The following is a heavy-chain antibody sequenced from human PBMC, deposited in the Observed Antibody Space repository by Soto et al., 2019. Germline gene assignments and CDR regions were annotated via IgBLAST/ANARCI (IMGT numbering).Heavy chain of an antibody. CDR2: ISYSGTT. V-gene: IGHV4-30-4*01. J-gene: IGHJ6*02. D-gene: IGHD3-10*01. CDR3: ARGSGVGVAGMDV. Sequence: QVQLQESGPRLVKPSQTLSLTCTVSGGSISSDDYYWSWIRQPPGKGPEWVGYISYSGTTDYTPSLKIRIAIPLDTAKRQFSLQLSSVTAADTAVYFCARGSGVGVAGMDVWGQGTTVTVSS. CDR1: GGSISSDDYY.